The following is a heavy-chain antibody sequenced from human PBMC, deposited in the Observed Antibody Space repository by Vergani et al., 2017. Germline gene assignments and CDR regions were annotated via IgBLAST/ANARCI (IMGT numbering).Heavy chain of an antibody. D-gene: IGHD3-22*01. V-gene: IGHV1-2*02. CDR2: INPNSGGT. J-gene: IGHJ4*02. Sequence: QVQLVQSGAEVKKPGSSVKVSCKASGGTFSSYAISWVRQAPGQGLEWMGWINPNSGGTNYAQKFQGRVTMTRDTSISTAYMELSRLRSDDTAVYYCARDPPRGYDSSGYYGYWGQGTLVTVSS. CDR3: ARDPPRGYDSSGYYGY. CDR1: GGTFSSYA.